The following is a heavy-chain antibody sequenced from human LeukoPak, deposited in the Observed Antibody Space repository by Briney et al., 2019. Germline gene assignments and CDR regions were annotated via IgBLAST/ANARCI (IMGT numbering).Heavy chain of an antibody. CDR2: ISSSSSYI. V-gene: IGHV3-21*01. D-gene: IGHD3-3*01. CDR1: GFTFSSYS. J-gene: IGHJ4*02. CDR3: ARSGYDFWSGYYPFDY. Sequence: NPGGSLRLSCAASGFTFSSYSMNWVRQAPGKGLEWVSSISSSSSYIYYADSVKGRFTISRDNAKNSLYLQMNSLRAEDTAVYYCARSGYDFWSGYYPFDYWGQGTLVTVSS.